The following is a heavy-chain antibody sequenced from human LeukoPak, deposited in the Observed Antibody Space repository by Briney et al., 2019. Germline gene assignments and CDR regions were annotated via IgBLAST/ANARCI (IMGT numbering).Heavy chain of an antibody. D-gene: IGHD6-13*01. J-gene: IGHJ4*02. V-gene: IGHV4-39*01. CDR3: ARGPFRDSSSWYYFDY. CDR2: IYYTGNT. Sequence: SETLSLTCTVSGVSISSSYSYWGWIRQPPGMGLEWIGSIYYTGNTYYNASLKSQVSISIDTSKNQFSLKLTSVTAADTAVYYCARGPFRDSSSWYYFDYWGQGTLVTVSS. CDR1: GVSISSSYSY.